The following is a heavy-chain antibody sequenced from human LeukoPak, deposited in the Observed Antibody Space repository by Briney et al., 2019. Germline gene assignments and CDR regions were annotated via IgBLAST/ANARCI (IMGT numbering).Heavy chain of an antibody. J-gene: IGHJ6*02. D-gene: IGHD3-16*01. CDR3: ARGGGLDV. Sequence: GGSLRLSCAASGFTFSSYSMNWVRQAPGKGLEWVASINHNGNVNYYVDSVKGRFTISRDNVKNSLYLQMSNLRDEDTAVYFCARGGGLDVWGQGATVTVSS. CDR1: GFTFSSYS. V-gene: IGHV3-7*03. CDR2: INHNGNVN.